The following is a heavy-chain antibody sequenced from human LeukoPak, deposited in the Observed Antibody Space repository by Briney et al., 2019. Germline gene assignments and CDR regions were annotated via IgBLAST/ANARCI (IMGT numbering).Heavy chain of an antibody. J-gene: IGHJ5*02. D-gene: IGHD2-2*02. CDR3: ARDPHCSSTSCYTRGDDWFDP. CDR2: IIPIFGTA. Sequence: GSSVKVSCKASGGTFSSYAISWVRQAPGQGLEWMGRIIPIFGTANYAQKFQGRVTITTDESTSTAYMELSSLRSEDTAVYYCARDPHCSSTSCYTRGDDWFDPWGQGTLVTVSS. V-gene: IGHV1-69*05. CDR1: GGTFSSYA.